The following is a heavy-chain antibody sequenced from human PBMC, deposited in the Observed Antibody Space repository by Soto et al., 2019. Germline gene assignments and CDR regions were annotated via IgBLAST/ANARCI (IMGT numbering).Heavy chain of an antibody. CDR2: IKSKTDGGTT. CDR3: TTDLRSVLMVYAIPVEGVLPFPGYYGMDV. D-gene: IGHD2-8*01. V-gene: IGHV3-15*07. CDR1: GFTFSNAW. J-gene: IGHJ6*02. Sequence: GGSLRLSCAASGFTFSNAWMNWVRQAPGKGLEWVGRIKSKTDGGTTDYAAPVKGRFTISRDDSKNTLYLQMNSLKTEDTAVYYCTTDLRSVLMVYAIPVEGVLPFPGYYGMDVWGQGTTVTVSS.